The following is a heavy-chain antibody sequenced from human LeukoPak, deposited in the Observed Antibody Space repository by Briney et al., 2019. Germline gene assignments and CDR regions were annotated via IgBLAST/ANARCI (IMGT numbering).Heavy chain of an antibody. CDR1: GYSFTNYW. V-gene: IGHV5-51*01. D-gene: IGHD3-10*01. J-gene: IGHJ4*02. CDR2: IYPGDSDT. Sequence: GESLKTSCKGSGYSFTNYWIGWVRQMPGKGLEWMGIIYPGDSDTRYSPSFQGQVTISADKSISTAYLQWSSLKATDTAMYYCARLGGSGSYYNSGLNYWGQGTLVTVSS. CDR3: ARLGGSGSYYNSGLNY.